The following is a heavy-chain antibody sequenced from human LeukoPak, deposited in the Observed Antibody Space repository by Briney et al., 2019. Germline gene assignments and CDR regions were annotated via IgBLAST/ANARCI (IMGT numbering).Heavy chain of an antibody. Sequence: GASVKVSCKASGYTFTGYYMHWVRQAPGQGLEWMGWINPNSGGTNYAQKFQGRVTMTRDTSISTAYMELSRLRSDDPAVYYCARSPIVVVVAATLYYDSSASYYFDYWGQGTLVTVSS. CDR3: ARSPIVVVVAATLYYDSSASYYFDY. CDR2: INPNSGGT. V-gene: IGHV1-2*02. D-gene: IGHD2-15*01. CDR1: GYTFTGYY. J-gene: IGHJ4*02.